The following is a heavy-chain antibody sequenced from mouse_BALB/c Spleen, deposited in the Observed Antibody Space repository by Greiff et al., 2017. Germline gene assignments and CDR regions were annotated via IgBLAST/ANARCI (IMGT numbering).Heavy chain of an antibody. CDR1: GYTFTSYV. D-gene: IGHD2-1*01. CDR3: AIGGNYVPFAY. V-gene: IGHV1-14*01. CDR2: INPYNDGT. Sequence: VQLQQSGPELVKPGASVKMSCKASGYTFTSYVMHWVKQKPGQGLEWIGYINPYNDGTKYNEKFKGKATLTSDKSSSTAYMELSSLTSEDSAVYYCAIGGNYVPFAYWGQGTLVTVSA. J-gene: IGHJ3*01.